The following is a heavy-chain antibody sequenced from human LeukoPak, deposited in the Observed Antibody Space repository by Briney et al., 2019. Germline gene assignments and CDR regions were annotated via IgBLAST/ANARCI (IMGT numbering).Heavy chain of an antibody. CDR2: IFYRGST. Sequence: PSQSLSLTCTVAGDSVVSSGSYCGCPRPPPGKGLDWFGNIFYRGSTFYTPPLNRRVTIYVDTSNNQFSLKLNSVTATDTAVYYCARHLPHGPSTGMDVWGKGTAVRVSS. D-gene: IGHD2-8*02. J-gene: IGHJ6*03. CDR3: ARHLPHGPSTGMDV. V-gene: IGHV4-39*01. CDR1: GDSVVSSGSY.